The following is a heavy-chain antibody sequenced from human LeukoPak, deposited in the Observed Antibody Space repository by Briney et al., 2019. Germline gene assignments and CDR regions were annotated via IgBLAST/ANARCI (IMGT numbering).Heavy chain of an antibody. CDR1: GFTFSSYE. V-gene: IGHV3-30*04. Sequence: GGSLRLSCAASGFTFSSYEMNWVRQAPGKGLEWVAIISYDGSNKYYADSVKGRFTISRDKSKNTLYLQMNSLRGEDTAVYYCARSAAAGRIVATFDYWGQGTLVTVSS. CDR3: ARSAAAGRIVATFDY. J-gene: IGHJ4*02. D-gene: IGHD5-12*01. CDR2: ISYDGSNK.